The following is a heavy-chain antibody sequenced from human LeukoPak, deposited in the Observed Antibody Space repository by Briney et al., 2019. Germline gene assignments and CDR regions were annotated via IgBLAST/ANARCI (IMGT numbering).Heavy chain of an antibody. D-gene: IGHD6-13*01. Sequence: SETLSLTCTVSSYSISSGYYWGWIRQPPGKGLEWLGDIYHSGSTYYNPSLKSRVTISVDTSKNQFSLKLSSVTAADTAVYYCARAVTSSSSWYKWVNWFDPWGQGTLVTVSS. CDR1: SYSISSGYY. CDR3: ARAVTSSSSWYKWVNWFDP. J-gene: IGHJ5*02. V-gene: IGHV4-38-2*02. CDR2: IYHSGST.